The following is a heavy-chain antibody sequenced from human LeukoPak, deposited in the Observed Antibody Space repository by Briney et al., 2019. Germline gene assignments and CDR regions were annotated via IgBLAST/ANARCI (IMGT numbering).Heavy chain of an antibody. J-gene: IGHJ4*02. CDR3: TRGRGIAVPGPLFGY. CDR2: INPNSGGT. V-gene: IGHV1-2*02. CDR1: GYTLTDYY. Sequence: ASVKVSCKASGYTLTDYYMHWVRQAPGQGLEWMGWINPNSGGTNYVQKFQGRVTMTRDTSISTVYMEVNSLRSDDTAVYYCTRGRGIAVPGPLFGYWGQGTLVTVSS. D-gene: IGHD6-19*01.